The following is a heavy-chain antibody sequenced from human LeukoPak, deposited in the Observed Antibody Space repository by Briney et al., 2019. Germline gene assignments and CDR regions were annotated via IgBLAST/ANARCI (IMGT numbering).Heavy chain of an antibody. CDR3: ARRPMRRALDI. Sequence: GESLKISWKGSEYHFLNSWINRVRQVAGKGLGWVGRIDPSDSYASFSPSFQDHVNISVDSFKTTAYLEWSSLKASDTAMYYCARRPMRRALDIWGQGTMVTVSS. CDR2: IDPSDSYA. V-gene: IGHV5-10-1*01. D-gene: IGHD6-6*01. CDR1: EYHFLNSW. J-gene: IGHJ3*02.